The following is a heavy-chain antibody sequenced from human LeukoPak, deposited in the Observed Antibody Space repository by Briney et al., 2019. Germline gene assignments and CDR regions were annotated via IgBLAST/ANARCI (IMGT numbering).Heavy chain of an antibody. J-gene: IGHJ4*02. V-gene: IGHV1-18*01. CDR1: GYTLTSYG. D-gene: IGHD6-19*01. CDR2: ISAYNGNT. CDR3: ARSMEQWLVRGTQTFFDY. Sequence: ASVKVSCKASGYTLTSYGISWVRQAPGQGLEWMGWISAYNGNTNYAQKLQGRVTITADESTSTAYMELSSLRSEDTAVYYCARSMEQWLVRGTQTFFDYWGQGTLVTVSS.